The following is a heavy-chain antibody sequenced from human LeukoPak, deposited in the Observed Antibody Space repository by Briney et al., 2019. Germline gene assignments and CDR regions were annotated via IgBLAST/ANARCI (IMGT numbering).Heavy chain of an antibody. CDR1: GFTFTSYT. D-gene: IGHD3-10*01. V-gene: IGHV3-30*04. CDR2: ISHDGRNN. CDR3: ARGSHQDYFGSMTYLFDY. J-gene: IGHJ4*02. Sequence: GRSLRLSCAASGFTFTSYTIHWVRQAPGKWLEWVTLISHDGRNNNYANSVKGWYTISRDNSKKTLYLEVNSLRPEDTAVYYCARGSHQDYFGSMTYLFDYWGQGILVTVSS.